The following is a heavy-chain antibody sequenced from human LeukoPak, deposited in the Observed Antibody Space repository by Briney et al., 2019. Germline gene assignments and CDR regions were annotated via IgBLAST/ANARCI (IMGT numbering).Heavy chain of an antibody. CDR3: MARAARRGITPDY. D-gene: IGHD1-7*01. CDR2: ISWDGDTT. CDR1: GFTFEDYA. Sequence: GGSLRLSSAASGFTFEDYAMHWVRQAPGKGLEWVSLISWDGDTTYYAESVEGRFTISKDNSKTSLYLQMNALRFEDSALYYCMARAARRGITPDYWGRGTLVTVSS. J-gene: IGHJ4*02. V-gene: IGHV3-43D*03.